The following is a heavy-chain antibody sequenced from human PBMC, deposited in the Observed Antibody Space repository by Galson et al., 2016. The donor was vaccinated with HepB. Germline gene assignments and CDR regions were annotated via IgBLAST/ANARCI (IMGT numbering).Heavy chain of an antibody. CDR3: AREGSVTSSFDS. J-gene: IGHJ4*02. V-gene: IGHV1-46*01. CDR2: INPSGGST. CDR1: GYTFTSYY. D-gene: IGHD2-2*01. Sequence: SVKVSCKASGYTFTSYYIHWVRQAPGQGLEWMGIINPSGGSTSYAQKFQGRIAMTRDTSTSTVYMELSSLRSEDSAVYYCAREGSVTSSFDSWGQGAVVTVSS.